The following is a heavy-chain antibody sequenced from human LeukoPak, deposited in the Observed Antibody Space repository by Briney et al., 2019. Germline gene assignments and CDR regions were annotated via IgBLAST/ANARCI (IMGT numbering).Heavy chain of an antibody. CDR1: GDSIITNNYY. CDR3: ARRSSGMVDY. V-gene: IGHV4-39*01. J-gene: IGHJ4*02. CDR2: IYYSGST. Sequence: SETLSLTCSVSGDSIITNNYYWGWIRQPPGKGLEWIGSIYYSGSTYYNPSLKSRVTISVDTSKNQFSLRVTSVTAADTAVYYCARRSSGMVDYWGQGTLVTVSS. D-gene: IGHD6-19*01.